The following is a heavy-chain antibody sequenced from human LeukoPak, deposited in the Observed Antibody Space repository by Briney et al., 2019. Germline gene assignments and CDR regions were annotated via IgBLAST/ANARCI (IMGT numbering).Heavy chain of an antibody. CDR3: ARDPPQRIAVADPGEVGFDY. D-gene: IGHD6-19*01. CDR2: IIPIFGTA. J-gene: IGHJ4*02. Sequence: SVKVSCKASGGTFSSYAISWVRPAPGQGLEWMGGIIPIFGTANYAQKFQGRVTITADESTSTAYMELSSLRSEDTAVYYCARDPPQRIAVADPGEVGFDYWGQGTLVTVSS. CDR1: GGTFSSYA. V-gene: IGHV1-69*13.